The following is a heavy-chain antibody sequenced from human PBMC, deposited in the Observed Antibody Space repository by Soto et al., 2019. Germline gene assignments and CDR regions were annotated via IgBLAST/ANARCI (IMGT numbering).Heavy chain of an antibody. CDR1: GDSINSDKYY. CDR2: IYFRGNT. V-gene: IGHV4-39*01. CDR3: GSLEGLATISYYFDF. Sequence: QLQLQESGPGLVKPSETLSLTCSVSGDSINSDKYYWGWIRQPPGKGLEWIGSIYFRGNTYYNPSLRTLVTISLDKSKSQLSLKLNSVTAADSAVYFCGSLEGLATISYYFDFWGQGALVTVSS. J-gene: IGHJ4*02. D-gene: IGHD3-9*01.